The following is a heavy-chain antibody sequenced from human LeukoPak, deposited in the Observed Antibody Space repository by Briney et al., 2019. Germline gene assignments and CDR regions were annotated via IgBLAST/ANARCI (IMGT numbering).Heavy chain of an antibody. CDR3: ATRQFCSGGTCYGLSF. CDR2: ISGSGGST. J-gene: IGHJ3*01. D-gene: IGHD2-15*01. V-gene: IGHV3-23*01. CDR1: VFAFNSYA. Sequence: PGGSLRLSGAASVFAFNSYAMSWVHQAPGKGLEWVSDISGSGGSTYYADSVKGRFTISRDNSKNTLYLQMNSLRAEDTALYFCATRQFCSGGTCYGLSFWGQGTMVTISS.